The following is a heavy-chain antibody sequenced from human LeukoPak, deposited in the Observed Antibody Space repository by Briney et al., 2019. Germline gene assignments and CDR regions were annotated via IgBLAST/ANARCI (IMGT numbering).Heavy chain of an antibody. J-gene: IGHJ4*02. CDR3: AKDARRTNGWYFFDY. D-gene: IGHD6-19*01. CDR2: ISDSGSIT. Sequence: GGSLRLSCAASGXAFSSQAMGWVRQAPGKGLEWVSVISDSGSITYYADSVKGRFAISRDNSKKMLFLQMSSLRAEDTAVYYCAKDARRTNGWYFFDYWGRGTLVTVSS. CDR1: GXAFSSQA. V-gene: IGHV3-23*01.